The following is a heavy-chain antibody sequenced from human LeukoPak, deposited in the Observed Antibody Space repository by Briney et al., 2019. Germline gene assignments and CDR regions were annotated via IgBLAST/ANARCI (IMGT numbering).Heavy chain of an antibody. CDR3: ARRVYNSGWYIDY. D-gene: IGHD6-19*01. CDR2: ISYDGSNK. Sequence: GGSLRLSCAASGFTFSSYGMHWVRQAPGKGLEWVAVISYDGSNKYYADSVKGRFTISRDNSKNTLYLQMNSLRAEDTAVYYCARRVYNSGWYIDYWGQGTLVTVSS. J-gene: IGHJ4*02. CDR1: GFTFSSYG. V-gene: IGHV3-30*03.